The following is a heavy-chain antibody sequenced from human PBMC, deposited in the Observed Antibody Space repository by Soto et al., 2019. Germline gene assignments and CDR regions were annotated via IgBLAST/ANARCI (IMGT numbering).Heavy chain of an antibody. Sequence: GASVQVSCKASGGPFSSYAISWVRHAPGQGLAWMGGIIPIFGTANYAQKFQGRVTITADESTSTAYMELSSLRSEDTAAYYCASFPSGACSPYYYYYGMYVCGQGTTVTGSS. CDR1: GGPFSSYA. CDR2: IIPIFGTA. J-gene: IGHJ6*02. D-gene: IGHD3-10*02. V-gene: IGHV1-69*13. CDR3: ASFPSGACSPYYYYYGMYV.